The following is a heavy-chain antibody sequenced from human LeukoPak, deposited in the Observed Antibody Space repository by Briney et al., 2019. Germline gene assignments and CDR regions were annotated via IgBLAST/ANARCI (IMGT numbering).Heavy chain of an antibody. CDR3: AVYNWNSKRALDY. J-gene: IGHJ4*02. D-gene: IGHD1-7*01. CDR2: IKHDGSER. CDR1: GFTFSSHW. V-gene: IGHV3-7*05. Sequence: AGGSLRLSCAASGFTFSSHWMTWVRQAPGKGLEWVANIKHDGSERYHVGSVQGRFTISRDNAKNSLYLQMNSLRAEDTAVYYCAVYNWNSKRALDYWGQGTLVTVSS.